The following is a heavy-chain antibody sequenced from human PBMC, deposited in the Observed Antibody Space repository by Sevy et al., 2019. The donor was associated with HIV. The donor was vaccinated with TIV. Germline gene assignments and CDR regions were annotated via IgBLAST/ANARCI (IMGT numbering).Heavy chain of an antibody. J-gene: IGHJ5*02. V-gene: IGHV3-49*03. CDR3: TRGGDIVVVVAASNWFDL. CDR2: IRSKAYSGTT. CDR1: GFTFGDYA. D-gene: IGHD2-15*01. Sequence: GGSLRLSCTASGFTFGDYAMSWFRQAPGKGLEWVGFIRSKAYSGTTEDAAPVKGRFTMSRDDSKSIAYLQMNSLKTKDIAVYYCTRGGDIVVVVAASNWFDLWGQGTLVTVSS.